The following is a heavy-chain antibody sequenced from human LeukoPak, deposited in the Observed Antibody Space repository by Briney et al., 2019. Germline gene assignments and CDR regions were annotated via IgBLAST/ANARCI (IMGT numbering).Heavy chain of an antibody. CDR2: ISSSGGST. J-gene: IGHJ2*01. V-gene: IGHV3-64*01. CDR1: GFTFSSYA. Sequence: GGSLRLSCAAYGFTFSSYAMLWVRQAPGKGLEYVSAISSSGGSTYYANSVKGRFTISRANSKNTLYLQMGSLRAEDMAVYYCARGTGDYGDYLGGLWYFDLGGGGTLVTVS. D-gene: IGHD4-17*01. CDR3: ARGTGDYGDYLGGLWYFDL.